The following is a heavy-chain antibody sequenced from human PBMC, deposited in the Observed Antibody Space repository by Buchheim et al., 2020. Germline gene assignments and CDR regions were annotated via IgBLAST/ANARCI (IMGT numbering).Heavy chain of an antibody. J-gene: IGHJ6*02. CDR3: ASLKGRTGTGYGMDV. V-gene: IGHV3-48*03. D-gene: IGHD1-1*01. CDR1: GFTFSSFE. Sequence: EVQLVESGGGLVLPGGSLRLSCAVAGFTFSSFEMNWVRQAPGKGLEWVSYSGRCGSTKYYADSVTGRFTISRDIAENSMTVQMNSRSVEDTAAYYCASLKGRTGTGYGMDVWGQGTT. CDR2: SGRCGSTK.